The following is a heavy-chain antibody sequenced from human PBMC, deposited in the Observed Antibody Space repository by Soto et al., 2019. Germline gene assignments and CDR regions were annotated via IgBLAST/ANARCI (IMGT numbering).Heavy chain of an antibody. Sequence: GASLKVSCKASGYTFTSYGISWVRQAPGQGLEWMGWISAYNGNTNYAQKLQGRVTMTTDTSTSTAYMELRSLRSDDTAVYYCARVPFYCSSTSCLDNWFDPWGQGTLVTVSS. D-gene: IGHD2-2*01. CDR2: ISAYNGNT. CDR3: ARVPFYCSSTSCLDNWFDP. J-gene: IGHJ5*02. V-gene: IGHV1-18*01. CDR1: GYTFTSYG.